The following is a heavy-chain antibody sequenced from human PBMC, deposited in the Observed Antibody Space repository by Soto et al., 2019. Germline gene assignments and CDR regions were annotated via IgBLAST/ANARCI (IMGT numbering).Heavy chain of an antibody. Sequence: GGSLRLSCAASGFTFSNAWMSWVRQAPGKGLEWVGRIKSKTDGETTDYAAPVKGRFTISRDDSKNTLYLQMNSLKTEDTAVYYCTTDRQWLVDYYYYGMDVWGQGTTVTVSS. V-gene: IGHV3-15*01. D-gene: IGHD6-19*01. CDR2: IKSKTDGETT. J-gene: IGHJ6*02. CDR1: GFTFSNAW. CDR3: TTDRQWLVDYYYYGMDV.